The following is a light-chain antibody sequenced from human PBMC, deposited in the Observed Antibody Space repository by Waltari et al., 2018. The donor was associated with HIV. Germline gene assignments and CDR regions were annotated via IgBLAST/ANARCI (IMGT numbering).Light chain of an antibody. CDR1: PATMPKIP. J-gene: IGLJ3*02. V-gene: IGLV1-51*01. CDR3: GTWDNRLHLRV. CDR2: DTD. Sequence: TRRPSLSPPHGRRAPIPAPGTPATMPKIPSPWYQHPPGTAPKPLIYDTDKRPPEISDRFSGSKSGTSATLDITGLQTGDEADYYCGTWDNRLHLRVFGDGTRLTVL.